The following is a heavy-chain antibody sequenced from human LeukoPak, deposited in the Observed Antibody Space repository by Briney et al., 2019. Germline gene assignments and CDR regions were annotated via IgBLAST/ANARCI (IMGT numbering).Heavy chain of an antibody. CDR1: GGSISSYY. V-gene: IGHV4-4*07. J-gene: IGHJ3*02. CDR2: IYTSGST. CDR3: VRYQLLYRGAFDI. D-gene: IGHD2-2*02. Sequence: SETLSLTCTVSGGSISSYYWSWIRQPAGKGLGWIGRIYTSGSTNYNPSLKSRVTMSVDTSKNQFSLKLSSVTAADTAVYYCVRYQLLYRGAFDIWGQGTMVTVSS.